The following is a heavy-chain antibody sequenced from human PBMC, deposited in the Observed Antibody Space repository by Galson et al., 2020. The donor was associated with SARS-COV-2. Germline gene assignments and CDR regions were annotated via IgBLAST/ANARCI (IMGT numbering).Heavy chain of an antibody. CDR3: ARSPYNSSFKTYDY. D-gene: IGHD1-20*01. CDR2: IYYTGST. Sequence: SETLSLTCTVSGASVSSITYYWGWIRQPPGKGLEWIGAIYYTGSTYYRPSLESRVTMSLDTSSNQFSLKLTSVTAADTAVYYCARSPYNSSFKTYDYWGQGTLVTVSS. J-gene: IGHJ4*02. CDR1: GASVSSITYY. V-gene: IGHV4-39*07.